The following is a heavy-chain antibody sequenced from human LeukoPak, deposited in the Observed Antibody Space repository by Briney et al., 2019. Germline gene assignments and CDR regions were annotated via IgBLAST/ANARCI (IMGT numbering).Heavy chain of an antibody. V-gene: IGHV3-23*01. Sequence: GGSLRLSCAASGFTFSSYAMSWVRQAPGKGLEWVSAISGSGGSTYYADSVKGRFTISRDNSKNTLYLQMNSLRAEDTAVYYCAKDPKSYYGTGGYPYYFDYWGQGTLVTVSS. D-gene: IGHD3-10*01. J-gene: IGHJ4*02. CDR2: ISGSGGST. CDR3: AKDPKSYYGTGGYPYYFDY. CDR1: GFTFSSYA.